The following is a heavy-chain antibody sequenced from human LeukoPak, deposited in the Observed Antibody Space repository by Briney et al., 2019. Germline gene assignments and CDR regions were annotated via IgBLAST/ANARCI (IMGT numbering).Heavy chain of an antibody. Sequence: GSLRLSCVASGFTFSTAWMSWLRQPPGKGLEWVGRIKSNGDGGTTDYAASVKGRFTISRDDSKNTVYLQMNSLKIEDTAVYYCLWWDFWGQGTLVTVSS. CDR2: IKSNGDGGTT. V-gene: IGHV3-15*01. CDR3: LWWDF. CDR1: GFTFSTAW. J-gene: IGHJ4*02. D-gene: IGHD4/OR15-4a*01.